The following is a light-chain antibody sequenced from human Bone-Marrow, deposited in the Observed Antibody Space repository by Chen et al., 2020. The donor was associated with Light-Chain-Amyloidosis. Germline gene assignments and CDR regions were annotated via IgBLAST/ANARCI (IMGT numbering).Light chain of an antibody. CDR3: CSDAGSPV. Sequence: QSALTQPPPVSGSPGSTITFFCTGTSRDVGSYNLFSWYQQHPGKAPKLMIYESSKRPSGVSNRFSGSKSGNTASLTISRLQAEDEADYCCCSDAGSPVFGGGTKLTVL. J-gene: IGLJ2*01. CDR1: SRDVGSYNL. V-gene: IGLV2-23*01. CDR2: ESS.